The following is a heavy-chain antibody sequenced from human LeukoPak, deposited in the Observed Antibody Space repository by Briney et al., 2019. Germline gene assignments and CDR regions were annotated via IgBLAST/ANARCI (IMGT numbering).Heavy chain of an antibody. CDR1: GFTFSSYS. J-gene: IGHJ6*03. CDR2: ISSAGYI. CDR3: ARVGANYNYYYMDV. V-gene: IGHV3-21*06. Sequence: GGSLRLSCAASGFTFSSYSMSWVRQAPGKGLEWVSSISSAGYIYYADSLKGRFTISRDNAKNSLFLQMISLRAEDTAFYYCARVGANYNYYYMDVWGKGTTVTISS. D-gene: IGHD1-26*01.